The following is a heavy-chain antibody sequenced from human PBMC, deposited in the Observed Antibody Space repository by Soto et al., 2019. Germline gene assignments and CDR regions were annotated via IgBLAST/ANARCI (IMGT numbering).Heavy chain of an antibody. CDR3: ARATGSWIQLWPLDY. D-gene: IGHD5-18*01. CDR2: IYHSGGT. J-gene: IGHJ4*02. CDR1: GGSISSGGYS. Sequence: SETLSLTCAVSGGSISSGGYSWSWIRQPPGKGLEWIGYIYHSGGTYYNPSLKSRVTISVDRSKNQFSLKLSSVTAADTAVYYCARATGSWIQLWPLDYWGQGTLVTVSS. V-gene: IGHV4-30-2*01.